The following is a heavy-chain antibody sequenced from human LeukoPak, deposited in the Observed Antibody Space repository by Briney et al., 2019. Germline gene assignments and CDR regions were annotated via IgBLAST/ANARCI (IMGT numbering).Heavy chain of an antibody. Sequence: SETLSLTCAVYGVSVSSDNWWTWVRQSPGKGLEWIGETHRSGDTKYNPSLNGRVTISIDNSNNRLSLNLRYMTAADTAMYYCATRDQSRTYRAPADCWGQGTLATVSS. CDR2: THRSGDT. CDR1: GVSVSSDNW. D-gene: IGHD5-24*01. CDR3: ATRDQSRTYRAPADC. J-gene: IGHJ4*02. V-gene: IGHV4-4*02.